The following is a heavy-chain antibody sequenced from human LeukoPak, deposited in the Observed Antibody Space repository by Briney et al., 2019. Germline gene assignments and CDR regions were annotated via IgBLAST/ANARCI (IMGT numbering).Heavy chain of an antibody. CDR2: INSDGSST. J-gene: IGHJ5*02. CDR3: ARGNSGTYDNWFDP. Sequence: GGSLRLSCAAPGFTFSSYWMHWVRQAPGKGLVWVSRINSDGSSTRYADSVKGRFTISRDNAKNTLYLQMNTLRAEDTALYYCARGNSGTYDNWFDPWGQGTLVTVSS. CDR1: GFTFSSYW. D-gene: IGHD1-26*01. V-gene: IGHV3-74*01.